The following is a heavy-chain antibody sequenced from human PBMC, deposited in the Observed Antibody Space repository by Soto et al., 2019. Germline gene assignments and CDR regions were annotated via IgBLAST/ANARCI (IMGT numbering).Heavy chain of an antibody. J-gene: IGHJ4*02. V-gene: IGHV1-3*01. CDR2: INAGNGNT. CDR1: GYTFTSYA. CDR3: ARVPHTNKVPGYYFEY. Sequence: GASVKVSCKASGYTFTSYAMHCVRQAPGQRLEWMGWINAGNGNTKYSQKFQGRVTITRDTSASPAYMELSSLRSEDTAVSYCARVPHTNKVPGYYFEYWGQGTLVSVTS.